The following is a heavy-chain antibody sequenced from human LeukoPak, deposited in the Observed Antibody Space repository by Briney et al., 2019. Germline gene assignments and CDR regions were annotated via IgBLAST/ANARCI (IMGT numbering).Heavy chain of an antibody. Sequence: PSETLSLTCTVSGGSISSSSYYWGWIRQSPGKGLEWIGSMFYTGNTYYKSSLKSRVTVSVDTSKNQFSLKLSSVTAADTAVYYCARHVGHYDILTGYYNRYKYYFDYWGQGTLVTVSS. V-gene: IGHV4-39*01. CDR2: MFYTGNT. CDR3: ARHVGHYDILTGYYNRYKYYFDY. CDR1: GGSISSSSYY. D-gene: IGHD3-9*01. J-gene: IGHJ4*02.